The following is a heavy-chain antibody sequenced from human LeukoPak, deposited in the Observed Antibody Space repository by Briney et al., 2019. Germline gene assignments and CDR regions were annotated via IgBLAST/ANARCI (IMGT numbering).Heavy chain of an antibody. D-gene: IGHD5-18*01. CDR2: IYDSGST. Sequence: SETLSLTCSVSGGSISTYYWSSIRQPPGKGLEWIGYIYDSGSTNYNPSLKSRVTISVDTSKNQFSLKLSSVTAADTAVYYCARHHSNFDYWGQGTLVTVSS. CDR1: GGSISTYY. CDR3: ARHHSNFDY. J-gene: IGHJ4*02. V-gene: IGHV4-59*08.